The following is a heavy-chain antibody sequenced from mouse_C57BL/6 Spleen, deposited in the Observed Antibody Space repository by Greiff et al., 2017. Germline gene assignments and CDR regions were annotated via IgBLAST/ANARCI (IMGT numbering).Heavy chain of an antibody. CDR2: IRSKSNNYAT. J-gene: IGHJ2*01. Sequence: EVKLVESGGGLVQPKGSLKLSCAASGFSFNTYAMNWVRQAPGKGLECVARIRSKSNNYATYYADSVKDRFTISRDDSESMLYLQMNNLKTEDTAMYYCVRQDYDGYYGYWGQGTTLTVSS. V-gene: IGHV10-1*01. CDR3: VRQDYDGYYGY. CDR1: GFSFNTYA. D-gene: IGHD2-3*01.